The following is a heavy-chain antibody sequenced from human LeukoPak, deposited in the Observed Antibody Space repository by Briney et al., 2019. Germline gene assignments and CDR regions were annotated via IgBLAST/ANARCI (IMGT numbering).Heavy chain of an antibody. CDR1: GGSISSYY. D-gene: IGHD1-26*01. CDR3: ARTARGGAVTGAFDI. CDR2: IYVSGSP. V-gene: IGHV4-4*07. J-gene: IGHJ3*02. Sequence: PSETLSLTCIVSGGSISSYYWSWIRQPAGKGLEWIGRIYVSGSPNYNPSLKSRVTMSVDTSKNQFSLKLSSVTAADTAVYYCARTARGGAVTGAFDIWGQGTMITVSS.